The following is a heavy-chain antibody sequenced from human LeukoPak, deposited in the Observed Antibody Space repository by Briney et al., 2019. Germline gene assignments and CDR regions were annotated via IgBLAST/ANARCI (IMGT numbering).Heavy chain of an antibody. CDR2: ISYDSAIK. CDR3: VRDNPRCCGVVPVNIDDF. V-gene: IGHV3-48*01. D-gene: IGHD2-15*01. CDR1: GFTLSTDS. J-gene: IGHJ4*02. Sequence: GGSLRLSCAASGFTLSTDSMNWVRQAPGKGLEWISYISYDSAIKYYADSVRGRFTVSRDNAKNSLSLQMHSLRAEDTAVYYCVRDNPRCCGVVPVNIDDFWGQGTLVAVSS.